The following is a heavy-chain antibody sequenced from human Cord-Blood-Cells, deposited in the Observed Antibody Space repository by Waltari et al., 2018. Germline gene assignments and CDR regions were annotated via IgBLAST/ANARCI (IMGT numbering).Heavy chain of an antibody. J-gene: IGHJ3*02. V-gene: IGHV3-48*02. CDR2: ISSSSSNI. CDR1: GFTFSSYS. Sequence: EVQLVESGGGLVQPGGSLRLSCAASGFTFSSYSMNWVRQAPGKGLEWVSYISSSSSNIYYADSVKGRFTISRDNAKNSLYLQMNSLRDEDTAVYYCARQIRGYSGYDPLGGAFDIWGQGTMVTVSS. D-gene: IGHD5-12*01. CDR3: ARQIRGYSGYDPLGGAFDI.